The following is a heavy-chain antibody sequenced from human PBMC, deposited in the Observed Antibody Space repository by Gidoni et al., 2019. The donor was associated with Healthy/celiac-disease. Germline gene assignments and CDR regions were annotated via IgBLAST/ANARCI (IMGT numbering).Heavy chain of an antibody. J-gene: IGHJ4*02. V-gene: IGHV3-30-3*01. CDR1: GFTFSSYA. Sequence: QVQLVESGGGVVQPGRSLRLSCAASGFTFSSYAMHWLRQAPGKGLEWVAVISYDGSNKYYADSVKGRFTISRDNSKNTLYLQMNSLRAEDTAVYYCAREGDMTTVTTDYWGQGTLVTVSS. CDR2: ISYDGSNK. D-gene: IGHD4-17*01. CDR3: AREGDMTTVTTDY.